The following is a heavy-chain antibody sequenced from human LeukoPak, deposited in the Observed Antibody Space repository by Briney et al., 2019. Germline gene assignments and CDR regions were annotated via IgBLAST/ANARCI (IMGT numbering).Heavy chain of an antibody. V-gene: IGHV3-11*06. CDR2: ITRDSRNT. Sequence: GGSLRLSCAASVHILREYYMSGTPHAPGRGLDWISYITRDSRNTIYADSVRGRFTVSRDNANNSLYLQMNSLRAEDTAIYYCARIYSIAAAGTYDYWGQGTLVTVSS. CDR1: VHILREYY. D-gene: IGHD6-13*01. CDR3: ARIYSIAAAGTYDY. J-gene: IGHJ4*02.